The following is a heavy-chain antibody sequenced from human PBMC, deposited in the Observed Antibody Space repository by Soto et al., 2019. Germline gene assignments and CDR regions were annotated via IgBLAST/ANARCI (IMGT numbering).Heavy chain of an antibody. CDR3: AKDLGTDDFWSAYYTYYYMDV. Sequence: EVQLLESGGGLVQPGGSLRLSCAASGFTFSSYALNWVRQAPGKGLEWVSVISGSGDNTYYADSVKGRFTITRDDSKNSLYGQMDSLRADATAVYYCAKDLGTDDFWSAYYTYYYMDVWGKGTRVTVSS. CDR2: ISGSGDNT. CDR1: GFTFSSYA. D-gene: IGHD3-3*01. V-gene: IGHV3-23*01. J-gene: IGHJ6*03.